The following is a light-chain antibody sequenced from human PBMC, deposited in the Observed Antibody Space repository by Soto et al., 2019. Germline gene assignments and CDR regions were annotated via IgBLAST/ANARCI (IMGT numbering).Light chain of an antibody. V-gene: IGKV1-5*01. Sequence: IHMTQSASTLSASVGHRVTISCRASQNIRTWLSWYQQRQGKAPKLLIFDASTLESGVPSRFSGSEHGLEFNLTISSLQADDFATYYCQQYYTYPWTFGQGTKVDIK. CDR3: QQYYTYPWT. J-gene: IGKJ1*01. CDR1: QNIRTW. CDR2: DAS.